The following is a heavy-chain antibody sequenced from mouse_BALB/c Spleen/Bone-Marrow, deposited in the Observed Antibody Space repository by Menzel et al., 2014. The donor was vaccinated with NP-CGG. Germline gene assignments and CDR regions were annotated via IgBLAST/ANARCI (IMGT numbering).Heavy chain of an antibody. CDR1: GYTFXTYW. CDR2: ILPGSGTT. CDR3: ARLITTGGFAY. D-gene: IGHD2-4*01. J-gene: IGHJ3*01. V-gene: IGHV1-9*01. Sequence: VQLQQSGAELMKPGASVKISCKATGYTFXTYWIEWVKQRPGHGLEWIGEILPGSGTTNYDEKFKGKATLTADTSSNTAYMQLSSLTSEDSAVYYCARLITTGGFAYWGQGTLVTVSA.